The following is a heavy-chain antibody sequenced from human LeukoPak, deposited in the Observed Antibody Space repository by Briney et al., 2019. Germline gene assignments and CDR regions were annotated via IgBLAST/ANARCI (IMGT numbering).Heavy chain of an antibody. J-gene: IGHJ4*02. CDR2: INAGNGNT. Sequence: ASVKVSCKASGGTFSSYAISWVRQAPGQRLEWMGWINAGNGNTKYSQKFQGRVTITRDTSASTAYMELSSLRSEDTAVYYCARDLRGDGGWYGRFDYWGQGTLVTVSS. CDR3: ARDLRGDGGWYGRFDY. V-gene: IGHV1-3*01. CDR1: GGTFSSYA. D-gene: IGHD6-19*01.